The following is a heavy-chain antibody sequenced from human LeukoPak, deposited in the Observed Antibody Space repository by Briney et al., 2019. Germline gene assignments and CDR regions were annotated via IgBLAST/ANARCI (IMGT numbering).Heavy chain of an antibody. CDR2: IYTSGST. J-gene: IGHJ4*02. V-gene: IGHV4-4*07. CDR3: ARGIMKYYFDY. CDR1: GGSINSYY. Sequence: SETLSVTCTVSGGSINSYYWRWIRQPAGKGLEWIGRIYTSGSTNYNPSLKSRVTMSVDTSKNQFSLKLSSVTAADTAVYYCARGIMKYYFDYWGQGTLVTVSS. D-gene: IGHD1-14*01.